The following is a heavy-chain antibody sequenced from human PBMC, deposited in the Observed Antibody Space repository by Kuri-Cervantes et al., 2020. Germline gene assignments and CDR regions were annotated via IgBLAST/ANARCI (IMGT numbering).Heavy chain of an antibody. D-gene: IGHD3-10*02. J-gene: IGHJ4*02. CDR3: ARDLKAFPYVY. Sequence: ASVKVSCKASGYAFTSYGVTWVRQAPGQGLEWMGWISVYDDNPNYTQKLQGRVTMTTDTSTSTAYMELKSLRSDDTAVYYCARDLKAFPYVYWGQGTLVTVSS. CDR1: GYAFTSYG. CDR2: ISVYDDNP. V-gene: IGHV1-18*01.